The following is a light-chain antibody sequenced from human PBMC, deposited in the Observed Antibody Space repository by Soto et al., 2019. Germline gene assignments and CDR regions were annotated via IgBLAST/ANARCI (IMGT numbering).Light chain of an antibody. V-gene: IGKV3-15*01. CDR3: QQYKDWPPP. J-gene: IGKJ1*01. Sequence: EMLMTQSPATLSLSLGERSTLSCCASQSVSSTIAWYQQRPGQAPRLLIYGASIRATGIPARFSGSGSGTQFTLTITSLQSEDFAVYYCQQYKDWPPPFGQGTKVDIK. CDR1: QSVSST. CDR2: GAS.